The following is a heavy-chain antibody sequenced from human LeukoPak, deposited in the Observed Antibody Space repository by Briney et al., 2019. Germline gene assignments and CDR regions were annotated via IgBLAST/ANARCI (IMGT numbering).Heavy chain of an antibody. CDR2: INHSGST. D-gene: IGHD3-9*01. Sequence: SETLSLTCAVYGGSFSGYYWSWIRQPPGKGLEWIGEINHSGSTNYNPSLKSRVTISVDTSKNQFSLKLSSVTAADTAVYYCARGRTLRYFDWLLFDYWGQGTLVTVSS. CDR1: GGSFSGYY. V-gene: IGHV4-34*01. J-gene: IGHJ4*02. CDR3: ARGRTLRYFDWLLFDY.